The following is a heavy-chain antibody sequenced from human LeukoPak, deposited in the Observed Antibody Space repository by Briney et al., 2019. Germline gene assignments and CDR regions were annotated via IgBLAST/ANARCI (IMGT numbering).Heavy chain of an antibody. Sequence: SETLSLTCTVSGGSISSGSYYWSWIRQPAGKGLEWIGRIYTSGSTNYNPSLKSRVTISVDTSKNQFSLKLSSVTAADTAVYYCARGCYPGEYWGQGTLVTVSS. J-gene: IGHJ4*02. CDR2: IYTSGST. CDR1: GGSISSGSYY. D-gene: IGHD4/OR15-4a*01. V-gene: IGHV4-61*02. CDR3: ARGCYPGEY.